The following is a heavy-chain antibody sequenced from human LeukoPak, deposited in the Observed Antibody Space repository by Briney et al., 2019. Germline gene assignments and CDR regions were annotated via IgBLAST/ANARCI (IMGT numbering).Heavy chain of an antibody. V-gene: IGHV4-30-4*08. D-gene: IGHD6-13*01. J-gene: IGHJ4*02. Sequence: SETLSLTCTVSGGSISSSSYYWGWIRQSPGKGLQWIGYIFYSGNTYYIPSLKSRVTISLDTSENQFSLKLSSMTAADTAVYYCARGGSSWSFDYWGQGTLVTVSS. CDR3: ARGGSSWSFDY. CDR2: IFYSGNT. CDR1: GGSISSSSYY.